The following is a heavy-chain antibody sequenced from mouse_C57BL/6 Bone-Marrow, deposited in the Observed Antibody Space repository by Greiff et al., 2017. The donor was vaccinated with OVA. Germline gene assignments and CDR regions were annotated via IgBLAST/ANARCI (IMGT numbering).Heavy chain of an antibody. Sequence: EVKLVESGGGLVQPGGSLKLSCAASGFTFSDYYMYWVRQTPEKRLEWVAYISNGGGSTYHPDTVKGRFTISSDNAKNTLYLQMSRLKSEDTAMYYCARTMVTENAMDYWGQGTSVTVSS. CDR2: ISNGGGST. CDR1: GFTFSDYY. J-gene: IGHJ4*01. CDR3: ARTMVTENAMDY. D-gene: IGHD2-2*01. V-gene: IGHV5-12*01.